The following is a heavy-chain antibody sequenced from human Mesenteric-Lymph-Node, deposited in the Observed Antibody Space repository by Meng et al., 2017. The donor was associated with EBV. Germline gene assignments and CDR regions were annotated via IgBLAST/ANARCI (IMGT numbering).Heavy chain of an antibody. D-gene: IGHD3-22*01. CDR2: ISSSGSTP. V-gene: IGHV3-11*01. J-gene: IGHJ4*02. CDR1: EFSFSDHY. CDR3: ARAYYYDGFDH. Sequence: QVQLVEAGGSLAKPGGSLRLSCAASEFSFSDHYMNWNRQAPGKGLEWIAYISSSGSTPYYADSVKGRFTVSRDNAKSSLYLQMDNLRPEDTAVYYCARAYYYDGFDHWGQGTLVTVSS.